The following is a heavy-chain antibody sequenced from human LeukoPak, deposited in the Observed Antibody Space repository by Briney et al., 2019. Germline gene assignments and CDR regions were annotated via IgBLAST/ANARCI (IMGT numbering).Heavy chain of an antibody. J-gene: IGHJ4*02. CDR3: ARDLTPAYYDFWSGYCLDY. CDR2: ISYDGSNK. D-gene: IGHD3-3*01. V-gene: IGHV3-30-3*01. Sequence: GVLRLSCAVSGFTFSSYAMHWVRQAPGRGLEWVAVISYDGSNKYYADSVKGRFTISRDNSKNTLYLQMNSLRAEDTAVYYCARDLTPAYYDFWSGYCLDYWGQGTLVTVSS. CDR1: GFTFSSYA.